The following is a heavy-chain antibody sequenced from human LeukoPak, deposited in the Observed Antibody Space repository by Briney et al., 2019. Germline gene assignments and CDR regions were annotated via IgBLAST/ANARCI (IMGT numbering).Heavy chain of an antibody. D-gene: IGHD2-21*02. CDR2: INNDGTAT. J-gene: IGHJ4*02. CDR3: AKDHANTPVVTN. Sequence: GGSLRLSCAASGFTFSAYWMHWVRQVPGKGLVWVSRINNDGTATFFADSVKGRFTISRDNAKNTLYLQMDSLRAEDTAIYYCAKDHANTPVVTNWGQGILVSVSS. CDR1: GFTFSAYW. V-gene: IGHV3-74*01.